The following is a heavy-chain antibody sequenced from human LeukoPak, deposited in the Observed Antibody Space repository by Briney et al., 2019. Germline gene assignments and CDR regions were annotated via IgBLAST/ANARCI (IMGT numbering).Heavy chain of an antibody. Sequence: QPGGSLRLSCAASGFTFSSSWMHWVRQVPGKGLVWVSRINSDGSSTSYADSVKGRFTISRDNGKNTVYLQMNSLRAEDTAVYYCAKDWAYSMDVWGKGTTVTVSS. D-gene: IGHD3-16*01. CDR2: INSDGSST. J-gene: IGHJ6*04. V-gene: IGHV3-74*01. CDR1: GFTFSSSW. CDR3: AKDWAYSMDV.